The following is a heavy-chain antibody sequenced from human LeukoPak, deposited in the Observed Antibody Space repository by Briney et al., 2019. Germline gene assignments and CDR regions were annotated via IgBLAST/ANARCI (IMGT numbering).Heavy chain of an antibody. CDR2: ISGGGGTI. D-gene: IGHD5-18*01. J-gene: IGHJ4*02. CDR1: GFTLSDYY. CDR3: ARDLGYSYGSDY. V-gene: IGHV3-11*01. Sequence: RGSLRLSCAASGFTLSDYYMSWIRQAPGKGLEWVSYISGGGGTIYYADSVRGRFTVSRDNAKNSLYLQMNSLRAEDTAVYYCARDLGYSYGSDYWGQGTLVTVSS.